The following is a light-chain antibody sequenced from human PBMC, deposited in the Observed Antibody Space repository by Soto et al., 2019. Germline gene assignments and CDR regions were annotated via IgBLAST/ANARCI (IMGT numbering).Light chain of an antibody. CDR1: QSISSW. CDR3: QQYNSFALT. CDR2: DAS. Sequence: DVQMTQYPSTLSATSGDRFTITCLASQSISSWLAWYQQKPGKAPKLLIYDASSLESGVPSRFSGSGSGTEFTLTISSLQPDDFATYYCQQYNSFALTFGGGTKVDI. V-gene: IGKV1-5*01. J-gene: IGKJ4*01.